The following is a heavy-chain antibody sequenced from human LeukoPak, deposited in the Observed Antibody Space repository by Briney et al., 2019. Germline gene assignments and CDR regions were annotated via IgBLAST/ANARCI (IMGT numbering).Heavy chain of an antibody. D-gene: IGHD3-9*01. Sequence: SETLSLTCTVSGGSISSYYWSWIRQPPGKGLEWIGYIYYSGRTNYNPSLKSRVTISVDTSKNQFSLKLSSVTAADTAVYYCARQEGKYCDILTGYSPGGWFDPWGQGTLVTVSS. J-gene: IGHJ5*02. V-gene: IGHV4-59*08. CDR2: IYYSGRT. CDR1: GGSISSYY. CDR3: ARQEGKYCDILTGYSPGGWFDP.